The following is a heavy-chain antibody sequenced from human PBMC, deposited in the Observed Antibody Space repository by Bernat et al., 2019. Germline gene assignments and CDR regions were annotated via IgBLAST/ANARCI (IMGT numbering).Heavy chain of an antibody. CDR2: IHYSAST. J-gene: IGHJ5*02. V-gene: IGHV4-31*03. CDR1: GGSFSNGGYY. D-gene: IGHD2-2*01. CDR3: ARMVLWGYCSSTSCLGWFDP. Sequence: QVQVQESGPGLVKPSQTLSLTCTVSGGSFSNGGYYWSWIRQYPGKGLEWIGYIHYSASTYYNPSLKSRVSISVDTSKNQFSLKLTSVTAADTAVYYCARMVLWGYCSSTSCLGWFDPWGQGTLVTVSS.